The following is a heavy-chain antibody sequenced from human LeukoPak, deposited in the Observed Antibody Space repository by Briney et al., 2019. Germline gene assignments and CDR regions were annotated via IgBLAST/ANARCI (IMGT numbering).Heavy chain of an antibody. V-gene: IGHV1-18*01. D-gene: IGHD3-3*01. CDR1: GYTFTSYG. CDR3: ARDRYDLKAFDI. CDR2: ISAYNGNT. J-gene: IGHJ3*02. Sequence: GASVKVSCKASGYTFTSYGISWVRQAPGQGLEWMGWISAYNGNTNYAQKFQGRVTITADESTSTAYMELSSLRSEDTAVYYCARDRYDLKAFDIWGQGTMVTVSS.